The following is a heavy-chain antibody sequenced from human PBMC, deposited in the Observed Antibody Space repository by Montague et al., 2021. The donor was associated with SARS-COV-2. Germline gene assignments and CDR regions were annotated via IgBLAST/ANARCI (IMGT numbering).Heavy chain of an antibody. CDR3: ARLGDGVVPSPILGVGPYYSYYYMDV. J-gene: IGHJ6*03. V-gene: IGHV4-34*01. CDR2: IHHGGST. CDR1: GGSFSTYS. Sequence: SETLSLTCAVHGGSFSTYSWNWIRQPPGKGLEWIVEIHHGGSTNYNQSLKSRVTISADTSKNKFSLKLTSVAAADTAVYYCARLGDGVVPSPILGVGPYYSYYYMDVWGRGTTVTVSS. D-gene: IGHD2-2*02.